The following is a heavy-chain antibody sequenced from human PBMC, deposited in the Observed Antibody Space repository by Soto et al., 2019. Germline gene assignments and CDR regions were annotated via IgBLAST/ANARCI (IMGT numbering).Heavy chain of an antibody. CDR1: GGTFSSYA. Sequence: QVQLVQSGAEVKKPGSSVKVSCKAAGGTFSSYAISWVRQAPGQGHEWMGGIIPIFGTANYAQKFQGRVTITADESTSTANMALSSRRSEDTAVYYCARDLEGDGPFDELDPWGQGTLVTVSS. CDR2: IIPIFGTA. V-gene: IGHV1-69*12. D-gene: IGHD3-3*01. CDR3: ARDLEGDGPFDELDP. J-gene: IGHJ5*02.